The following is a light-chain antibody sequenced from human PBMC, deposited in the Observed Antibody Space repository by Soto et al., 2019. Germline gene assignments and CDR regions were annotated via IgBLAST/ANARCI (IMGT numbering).Light chain of an antibody. V-gene: IGKV3-15*01. CDR2: GAF. Sequence: ENVLTQTPATLSVSPGERVTLSCRTSQIIGTNLAWYQQKPGQAPRLLIYGAFIRAPGFPVRFRGTGSGSEFTLTISSLQTEDGALYYCQQYDKWPYTFGQGTNLEIK. J-gene: IGKJ2*01. CDR3: QQYDKWPYT. CDR1: QIIGTN.